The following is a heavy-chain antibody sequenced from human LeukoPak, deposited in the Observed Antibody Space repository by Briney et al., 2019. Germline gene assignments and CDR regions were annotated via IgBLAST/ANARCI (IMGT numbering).Heavy chain of an antibody. CDR2: ISAYNGNT. CDR1: GYTFTSYG. V-gene: IGHV1-18*01. D-gene: IGHD3-10*01. Sequence: ASVKVSCKASGYTFTSYGISWVRQAPGQGLEWMGWISAYNGNTSYAQKFQGRVTMTTDTSTSTAYMEVRSLRSDDTAVYYCARNELGGEWPKYDYWGQGTLVTVSS. CDR3: ARNELGGEWPKYDY. J-gene: IGHJ4*02.